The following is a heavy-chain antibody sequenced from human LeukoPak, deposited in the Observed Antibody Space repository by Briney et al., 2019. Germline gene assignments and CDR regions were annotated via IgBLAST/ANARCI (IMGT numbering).Heavy chain of an antibody. CDR3: ARGRVTMVRGAHGTQGYYMDV. D-gene: IGHD3-10*01. Sequence: PSETLSLTCAVYGGSFSGYYWSWIRQSPGKGLEWIGEINHSGSTKYNPSLKSRVTTSVDTSKNQFSLKLNSVTAADTAVYYCARGRVTMVRGAHGTQGYYMDVWGKGTTVTVSS. CDR2: INHSGST. CDR1: GGSFSGYY. J-gene: IGHJ6*03. V-gene: IGHV4-34*01.